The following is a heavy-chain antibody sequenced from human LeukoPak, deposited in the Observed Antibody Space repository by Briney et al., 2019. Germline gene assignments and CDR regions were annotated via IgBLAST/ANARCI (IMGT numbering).Heavy chain of an antibody. Sequence: GGSLRLSCAASGFTFSGSTMHWVRQAPGKGLEWVSYISSSGSTIYYADSVKGRFTISRDNAKNSLYLQMNSLRAEDTAVYYCAELGITMIGGVWGKGTTVTISS. CDR2: ISSSGSTI. CDR1: GFTFSGST. D-gene: IGHD3-10*02. J-gene: IGHJ6*04. V-gene: IGHV3-48*04. CDR3: AELGITMIGGV.